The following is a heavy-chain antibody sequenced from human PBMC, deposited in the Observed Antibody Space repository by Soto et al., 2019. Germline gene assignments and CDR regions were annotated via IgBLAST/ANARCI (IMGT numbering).Heavy chain of an antibody. Sequence: RXLSCGASAVTFSRYELNWVRPGAGKGLEWVSYISRSGSTIYYAESVKGRFTSSRDKATNSLYLQLNSLRAEDTAVYYWARPDSGGSCYGGGVDLWGQGTMVTVSS. CDR1: AVTFSRYE. J-gene: IGHJ3*01. V-gene: IGHV3-48*03. CDR2: ISRSGSTI. D-gene: IGHD2-15*01. CDR3: ARPDSGGSCYGGGVDL.